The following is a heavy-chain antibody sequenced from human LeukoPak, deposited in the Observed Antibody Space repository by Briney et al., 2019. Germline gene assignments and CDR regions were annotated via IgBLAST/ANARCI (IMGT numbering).Heavy chain of an antibody. D-gene: IGHD2-8*01. CDR2: INPNSGGT. Sequence: ASVKVSCKASGYTFTGYYMHWVRQAPGQGLEWMGWINPNSGGTNYAQKSQGRVTMTRDTSISAAYMELSRLRSDDTAVYYCARVNIVLMVRAALDYWGQGTLVTVSS. CDR3: ARVNIVLMVRAALDY. J-gene: IGHJ4*02. CDR1: GYTFTGYY. V-gene: IGHV1-2*02.